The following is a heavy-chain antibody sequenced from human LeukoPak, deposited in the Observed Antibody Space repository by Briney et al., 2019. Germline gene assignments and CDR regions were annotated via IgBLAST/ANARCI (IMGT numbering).Heavy chain of an antibody. D-gene: IGHD2-2*01. CDR3: ARRYCSSTSCYVNDY. Sequence: GGSLRLSCAASGFTFSSYSMNWVRQAPGKGLEWVSSISSSSSYIYYADSVKGRFTISRDNAKDSLYLQMNSLRAEDTAVYYCARRYCSSTSCYVNDYWGQGTLVTVSS. CDR1: GFTFSSYS. CDR2: ISSSSSYI. V-gene: IGHV3-21*01. J-gene: IGHJ4*02.